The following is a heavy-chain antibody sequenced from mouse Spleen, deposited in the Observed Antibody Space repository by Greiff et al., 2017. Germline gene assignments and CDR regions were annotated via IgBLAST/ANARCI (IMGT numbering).Heavy chain of an antibody. CDR2: SRNKANDYTT. CDR3: ARDAYDYDPYAMDY. D-gene: IGHD2-4*01. J-gene: IGHJ4*01. V-gene: IGHV7-1*01. CDR1: GFTFSDFY. Sequence: EVQGVESGGGLVQSGRSLRLSCATSGFTFSDFYMEWVRQAPGKGLEWIAASRNKANDYTTEYSASVKGRFIVSRDTSQSILYLQMNALRAEDTAIYYCARDAYDYDPYAMDYWGQGTSVTVSS.